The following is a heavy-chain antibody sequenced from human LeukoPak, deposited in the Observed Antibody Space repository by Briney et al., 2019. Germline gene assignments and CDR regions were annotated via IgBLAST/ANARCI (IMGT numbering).Heavy chain of an antibody. CDR2: VYDGGRT. V-gene: IGHV4-4*07. CDR1: GDSIGTYF. CDR3: ARDYIVETGVVGFDM. J-gene: IGHJ3*02. D-gene: IGHD2-8*02. Sequence: KPSETLSLTCTVSGDSIGTYFWNWIRQSAGGGLEWIGHVYDGGRTNYNPSLKGRVTISVDTSRNLFSLRLSSVTAADTAVYYCARDYIVETGVVGFDMWGQGTMVTVSS.